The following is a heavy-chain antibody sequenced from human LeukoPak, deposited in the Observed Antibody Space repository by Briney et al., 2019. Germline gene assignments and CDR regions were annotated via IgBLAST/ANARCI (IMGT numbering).Heavy chain of an antibody. V-gene: IGHV4-59*01. CDR1: GGSISSYY. CDR3: ARGFNWFDP. J-gene: IGHJ5*02. Sequence: PSETLSLTCTVSGGSISSYYWTWIRQPPGKGLECIGYIYYSGNTNYNPSLKGRVTISVDMSKNQLTLKLSSVTAADTAVYYCARGFNWFDPWGQGALVTVSS. CDR2: IYYSGNT.